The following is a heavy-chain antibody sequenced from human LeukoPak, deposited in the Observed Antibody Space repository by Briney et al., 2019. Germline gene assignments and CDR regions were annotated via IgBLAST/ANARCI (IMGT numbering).Heavy chain of an antibody. D-gene: IGHD2-21*02. J-gene: IGHJ6*02. Sequence: PSEPLSLTCAVYGGSFSGYYWSWIRQPPGKRLEWIGEINHSGSTNYNPSLKSRVTISVDTSKNQFSLKLSSVTAADTAVYYCARDYVVVTAMGYYYYGMDVWGQGTTVTVSS. CDR2: INHSGST. CDR3: ARDYVVVTAMGYYYYGMDV. V-gene: IGHV4-34*01. CDR1: GGSFSGYY.